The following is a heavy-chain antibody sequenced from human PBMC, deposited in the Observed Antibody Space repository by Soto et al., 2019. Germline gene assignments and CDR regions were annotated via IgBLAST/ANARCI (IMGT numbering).Heavy chain of an antibody. J-gene: IGHJ6*02. CDR1: GGSFSGYY. CDR2: INHSGST. Sequence: PSETLSLTCAVYGGSFSGYYWSWIRQPPGKGLEWIGEINHSGSTNYNPSLKSRVTISVDTSKNQFSLKLSSVTAADTAVYYCARFPPSYSSSWLHYYYYGMDVWGQGTTVTV. V-gene: IGHV4-34*01. D-gene: IGHD6-13*01. CDR3: ARFPPSYSSSWLHYYYYGMDV.